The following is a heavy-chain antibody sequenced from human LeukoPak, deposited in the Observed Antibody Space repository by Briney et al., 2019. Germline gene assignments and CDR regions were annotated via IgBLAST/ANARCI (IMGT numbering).Heavy chain of an antibody. J-gene: IGHJ3*02. CDR3: AKDLGPRGNDAFDI. CDR1: GFTFDDYT. V-gene: IGHV3-43*01. D-gene: IGHD3-16*01. CDR2: ISWDGGST. Sequence: GGSLRLSCAASGFTFDDYTVHCVRQAPGKGLEWVSLISWDGGSTYYADSVKGRFTISRDNSKNSLYLQMNSLRTEDTALYYCAKDLGPRGNDAFDIWGQGTMVTVSS.